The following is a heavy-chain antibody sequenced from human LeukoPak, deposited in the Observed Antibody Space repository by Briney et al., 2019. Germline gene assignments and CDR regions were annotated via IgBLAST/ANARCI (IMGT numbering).Heavy chain of an antibody. CDR3: ARDSGTTGEVKFDP. D-gene: IGHD3-10*01. Sequence: SETLSLTCTVSGGSISSYYWSWIRQPPGKGLEWIGYIYYSGSTNYNPSLVGRVTLSVDTSNNHCSLKLRSVTAADTAIYYCARDSGTTGEVKFDPWGQGTLVTVSS. CDR1: GGSISSYY. CDR2: IYYSGST. J-gene: IGHJ5*02. V-gene: IGHV4-59*12.